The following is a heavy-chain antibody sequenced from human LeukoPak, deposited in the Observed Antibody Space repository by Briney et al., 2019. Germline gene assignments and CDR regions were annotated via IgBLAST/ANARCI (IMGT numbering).Heavy chain of an antibody. CDR3: ARVLVEMATIFDY. J-gene: IGHJ4*02. CDR2: IYYSGST. Sequence: SETLSLTCTVSGGSISSSSYYWGWIRQPTGKGLEWIGSIYYSGSTYYNPSLKSRVTISVDTSKNQFSLKLSSVTAADTAVYYCARVLVEMATIFDYWGQGTLVTVSS. V-gene: IGHV4-39*07. CDR1: GGSISSSSYY. D-gene: IGHD5-24*01.